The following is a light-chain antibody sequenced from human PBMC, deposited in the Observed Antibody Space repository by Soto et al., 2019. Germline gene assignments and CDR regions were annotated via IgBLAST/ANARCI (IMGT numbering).Light chain of an antibody. V-gene: IGLV2-18*02. Sequence: QSALTQPPSVSGSPGQSVAVFCTGTSSDVGSYNRVYWYQQPPGTAPKLIIYEVSNQPSGVPDRFSGYKSGNTASLTISGLQAEDEADYYCSSFTSSTTYVFGTGTKVTVL. CDR2: EVS. J-gene: IGLJ1*01. CDR1: SSDVGSYNR. CDR3: SSFTSSTTYV.